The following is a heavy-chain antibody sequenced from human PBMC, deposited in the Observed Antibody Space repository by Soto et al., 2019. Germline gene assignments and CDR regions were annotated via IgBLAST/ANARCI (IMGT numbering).Heavy chain of an antibody. Sequence: SETLSLTCTVSGGSISSSSCHWGWIRQPPGKGLEWIASIKYSGTTFYNPSLKSRVTLSVDTSKNQFALKLNSVTAADTAVYYCARDLWGYCGTDCYPLDVWGQGTTVTVSS. D-gene: IGHD2-21*02. J-gene: IGHJ6*02. CDR1: GGSISSSSCH. CDR3: ARDLWGYCGTDCYPLDV. CDR2: IKYSGTT. V-gene: IGHV4-39*06.